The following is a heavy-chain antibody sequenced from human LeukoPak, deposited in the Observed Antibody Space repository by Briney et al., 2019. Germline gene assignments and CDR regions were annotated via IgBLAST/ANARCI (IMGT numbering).Heavy chain of an antibody. J-gene: IGHJ4*02. Sequence: GESLQISCQGSGYSFTSYWIGWVRQMPGKGLEWMGSIYSGDSDTRYSPSFQGQVTISADKSISTAYLQWSSLKASDTAMYYCARRDCSSTSCPLGLWGQGTLVTVSS. V-gene: IGHV5-51*01. D-gene: IGHD2-2*01. CDR1: GYSFTSYW. CDR3: ARRDCSSTSCPLGL. CDR2: IYSGDSDT.